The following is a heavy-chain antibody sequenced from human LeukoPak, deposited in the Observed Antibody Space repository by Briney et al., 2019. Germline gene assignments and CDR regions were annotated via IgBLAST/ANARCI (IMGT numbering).Heavy chain of an antibody. CDR3: ARERREQLLPPYTRSVTYFDY. D-gene: IGHD2-2*01. J-gene: IGHJ4*02. V-gene: IGHV4-39*02. CDR2: IYYSGST. CDR1: GCSISSSSYY. Sequence: ASETLSLTCTVSGCSISSSSYYWGWIRQPPGKGLEWIGSIYYSGSTYYNPSLKSRVTISVDTSKYQFSLKLSSVTAADTAVYYCARERREQLLPPYTRSVTYFDYWGQGTLVTVSS.